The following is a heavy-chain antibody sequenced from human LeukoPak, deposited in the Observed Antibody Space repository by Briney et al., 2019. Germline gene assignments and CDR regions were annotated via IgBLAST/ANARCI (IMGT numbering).Heavy chain of an antibody. Sequence: SETLSLTCTVSGGSVRSSSYYWSWIRQPPGKGLEWTGYIYYSGSTNYNPSLKSRVTISVDTSKNQFSLKLSSVTAADTAVYYCARGMMPPSYWGQGTLVTVSS. J-gene: IGHJ4*02. V-gene: IGHV4-61*01. CDR3: ARGMMPPSY. D-gene: IGHD3-16*01. CDR1: GGSVRSSSYY. CDR2: IYYSGST.